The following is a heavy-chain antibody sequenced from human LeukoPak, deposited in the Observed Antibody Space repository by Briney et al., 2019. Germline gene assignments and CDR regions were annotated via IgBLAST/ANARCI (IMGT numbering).Heavy chain of an antibody. CDR3: ARGRKYSSGWYRGNWFDP. CDR2: INPNSGGT. J-gene: IGHJ5*02. CDR1: GYTFTSYG. D-gene: IGHD6-19*01. Sequence: ASVKVSCKASGYTFTSYGISWVRQAPGQGLEWMGWINPNSGGTNYAQKFQGRVTMTRDTSISTAYMELSRLRSDDTAVYYCARGRKYSSGWYRGNWFDPWGQGTLVTVSS. V-gene: IGHV1-2*02.